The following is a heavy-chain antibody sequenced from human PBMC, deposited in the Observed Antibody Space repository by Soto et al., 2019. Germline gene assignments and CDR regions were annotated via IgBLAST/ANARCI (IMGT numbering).Heavy chain of an antibody. V-gene: IGHV4-31*03. Sequence: QVQLQESGPGLVKPSQTLSLTCTVSGGSISSGGYYWSWIRQHPGKGLEWIGYIYYSGSTYDNPSLKRRVTISGDTSKNQFSLKLSSVTAADTAVYSCAREGGGSSDYWGQGTLVTVSS. CDR1: GGSISSGGYY. J-gene: IGHJ4*02. D-gene: IGHD2-15*01. CDR2: IYYSGST. CDR3: AREGGGSSDY.